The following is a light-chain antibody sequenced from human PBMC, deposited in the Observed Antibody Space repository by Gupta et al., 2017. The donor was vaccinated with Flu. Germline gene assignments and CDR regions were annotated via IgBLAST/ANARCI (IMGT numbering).Light chain of an antibody. J-gene: IGLJ1*01. CDR3: SSYTRTNSYV. CDR2: EVT. Sequence: QSALTQPASVSGSPGQSITISCTGTSSDVGGYNFVSWYQQHPGKAPRLMIYEVTNRPSGISDRLSGSKSGNTASLTISGLQAEDEADYYCSSYTRTNSYVFGTGTKVTGL. V-gene: IGLV2-14*01. CDR1: SSDVGGYNF.